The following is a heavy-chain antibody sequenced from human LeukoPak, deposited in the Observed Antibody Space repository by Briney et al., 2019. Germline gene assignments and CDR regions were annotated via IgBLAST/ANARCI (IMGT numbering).Heavy chain of an antibody. V-gene: IGHV1-2*02. D-gene: IGHD4-17*01. J-gene: IGHJ4*02. Sequence: ASVKVSCKASGYTFTGYYMHWVRQAPGQGLEWMGWINHNSGTNNSQKFQGRVTMTRDTSITTAYMELSSLRSDDTAVYYCARGKMNGDDFDYWGQGTLVTVAS. CDR3: ARGKMNGDDFDY. CDR2: INHNSGT. CDR1: GYTFTGYY.